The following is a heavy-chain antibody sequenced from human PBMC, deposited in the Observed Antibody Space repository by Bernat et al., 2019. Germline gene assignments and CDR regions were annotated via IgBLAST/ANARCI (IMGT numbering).Heavy chain of an antibody. J-gene: IGHJ3*02. CDR2: ISSNGGST. D-gene: IGHD3-9*01. V-gene: IGHV3-64D*06. CDR3: VKDVDDILPGYYGEILEEYSFDI. Sequence: EVQLVESGGGLVQPGGSLRLSCSASGFTFSSYATHWVRQAPGKGLEYVSAISSNGGSTYYADSVKGRFTISRDNSKNTLYLQMSSLRAEDTAVYYCVKDVDDILPGYYGEILEEYSFDIWGQGTMVTVSS. CDR1: GFTFSSYA.